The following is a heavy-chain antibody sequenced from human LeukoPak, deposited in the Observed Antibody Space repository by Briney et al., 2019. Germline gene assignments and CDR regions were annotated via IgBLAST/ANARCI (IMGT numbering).Heavy chain of an antibody. CDR1: GGSISSGGYY. V-gene: IGHV4-30-2*01. CDR2: IYHSGST. CDR3: ARDRAAAGADY. J-gene: IGHJ4*02. Sequence: PSETLSLTCTVSGGSISSGGYYWSWIRQPPGKGLEWIGYIYHSGSTYYNPSLKSRVTISVDRSKNQFSLKLSSVTAADTAVYYCARDRAAAGADYWGQGTLVTVSS. D-gene: IGHD6-13*01.